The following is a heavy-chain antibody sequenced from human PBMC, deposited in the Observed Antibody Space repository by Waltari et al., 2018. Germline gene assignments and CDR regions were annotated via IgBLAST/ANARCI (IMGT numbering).Heavy chain of an antibody. CDR2: IKQDGSEK. CDR1: GCHLRSLW. Sequence: EVQLVESGGGLVQPGGSLRLYCAASGCHLRSLWRNWVRQTPGKGLEWVAGIKQDGSEKYYADSVKGRFTISRDNAKNSLYLQMNSLRAEDTAVYYCATSGWYCFDYWGQGTLVTVSS. D-gene: IGHD6-19*01. CDR3: ATSGWYCFDY. J-gene: IGHJ4*02. V-gene: IGHV3-7*01.